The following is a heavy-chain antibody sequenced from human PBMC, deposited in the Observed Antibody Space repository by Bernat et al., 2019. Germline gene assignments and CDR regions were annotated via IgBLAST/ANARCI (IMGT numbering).Heavy chain of an antibody. CDR2: TNIKTGGT. V-gene: IGHV1-2*02. Sequence: QVQLVQSGAEVKKPGASVKVSCKASGYTFTVYHLHWVRQAPGQGLEWMGWTNIKTGGTNYAQKFQGRVTMTRDTSISTAFMELSRLTSDDTAVYYCARDGRTFDLDYWGQGTPVTVSS. J-gene: IGHJ4*02. CDR3: ARDGRTFDLDY. D-gene: IGHD3-10*01. CDR1: GYTFTVYH.